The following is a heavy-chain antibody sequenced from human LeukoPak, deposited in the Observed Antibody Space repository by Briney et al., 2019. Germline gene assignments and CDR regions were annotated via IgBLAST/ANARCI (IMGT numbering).Heavy chain of an antibody. D-gene: IGHD2-15*01. Sequence: GESLRLSCVASGFTFSGYWMFWVRQVPGKGLEWVSAISNNGGYTYYADSVQGRFTISRDNSKSTLCLQMNSLRAEDTAVYYCAKQLGYCSDGSCYFPYWGQGTLVTVSS. CDR1: GFTFSGYW. J-gene: IGHJ4*02. CDR3: AKQLGYCSDGSCYFPY. CDR2: ISNNGGYT. V-gene: IGHV3-23*01.